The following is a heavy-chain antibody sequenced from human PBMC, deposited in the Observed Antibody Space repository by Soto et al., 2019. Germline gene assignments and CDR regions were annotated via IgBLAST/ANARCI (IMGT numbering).Heavy chain of an antibody. Sequence: QVQLVQSGAEVKKPGASVKVSCKASGYTFTSYGISWVRQAPGQGLEWMGWISAYNGNTNYAQKLQGRVTMTTDTSXSTXYXXXXXLXXXDXAVYYCARDAGVSGELYYWGQGTLVTVSS. D-gene: IGHD1-26*01. CDR2: ISAYNGNT. V-gene: IGHV1-18*01. CDR1: GYTFTSYG. J-gene: IGHJ4*02. CDR3: ARDAGVSGELYY.